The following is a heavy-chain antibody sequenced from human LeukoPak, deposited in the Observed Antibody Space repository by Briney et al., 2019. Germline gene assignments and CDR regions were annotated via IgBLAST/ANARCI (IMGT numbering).Heavy chain of an antibody. Sequence: GGSLRLSCAASGFTVSSNYMSWVRQAPGKGLEWVSVIYSGGSTYYADSVKGRFTISRDNSKNTLYLQMNSLRAEDTAVYYCASTPGYYYDSSGCLGYFDYWGQGTLVTVSS. J-gene: IGHJ4*02. CDR2: IYSGGST. CDR1: GFTVSSNY. D-gene: IGHD3-22*01. CDR3: ASTPGYYYDSSGCLGYFDY. V-gene: IGHV3-66*01.